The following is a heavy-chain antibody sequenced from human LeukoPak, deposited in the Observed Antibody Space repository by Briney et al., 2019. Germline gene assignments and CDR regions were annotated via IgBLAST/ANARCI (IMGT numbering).Heavy chain of an antibody. J-gene: IGHJ5*02. CDR2: INHSGST. CDR3: ARGRRLWFGGRLENWFDP. CDR1: GGSFSGYY. D-gene: IGHD3-10*01. V-gene: IGHV4-34*01. Sequence: SSETLSLTCAVYGGSFSGYYWSWIRQPPGKGLEWIGEINHSGSTNYNPSLKSRVTISVDTSKNQFSLKLSSVTAADTAVYYCARGRRLWFGGRLENWFDPWGQGTLVTVSS.